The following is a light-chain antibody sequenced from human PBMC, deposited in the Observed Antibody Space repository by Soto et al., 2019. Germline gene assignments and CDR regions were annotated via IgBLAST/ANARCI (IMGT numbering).Light chain of an antibody. CDR3: QQYNDWPRA. CDR1: QSISSN. J-gene: IGKJ1*01. CDR2: SAS. Sequence: EIVVTQSPATLSVSPGESATLSCRASQSISSNLAWYQQKPGQAPRLLIYSASFRATGIPARFSGSGSGTEFTLTISSLQSEDFEVYYCQQYNDWPRAFGQGTKVDIK. V-gene: IGKV3-15*01.